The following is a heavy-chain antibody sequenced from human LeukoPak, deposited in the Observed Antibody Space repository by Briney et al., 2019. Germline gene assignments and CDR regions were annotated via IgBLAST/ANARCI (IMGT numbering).Heavy chain of an antibody. CDR3: AMSRVGRLSQLDY. CDR2: IKQDGSEK. CDR1: GFIFSSYW. D-gene: IGHD3-10*01. J-gene: IGHJ4*02. V-gene: IGHV3-7*02. Sequence: GGSLRLSCAASGFIFSSYWMSWVRQAPGKGLEWVANIKQDGSEKYYVDSVKGRFTISRDNAKNSLYLQMNSLRAEDTAVYYCAMSRVGRLSQLDYWGQGTLVAVSS.